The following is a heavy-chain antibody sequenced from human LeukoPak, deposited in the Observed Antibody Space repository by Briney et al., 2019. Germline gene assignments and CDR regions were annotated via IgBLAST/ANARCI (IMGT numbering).Heavy chain of an antibody. Sequence: ASVKVSCKASGYTFTSYDINWVRQATGQGLEWMGWMNPNSGNTGYAQKFQGRVTMTRNTSISTAYMELSSLRSEDTAVYYCARVPFSLLRFWGRNYYCGMDVWGQGTTVTVSS. CDR2: MNPNSGNT. CDR1: GYTFTSYD. D-gene: IGHD3-3*01. CDR3: ARVPFSLLRFWGRNYYCGMDV. V-gene: IGHV1-8*01. J-gene: IGHJ6*02.